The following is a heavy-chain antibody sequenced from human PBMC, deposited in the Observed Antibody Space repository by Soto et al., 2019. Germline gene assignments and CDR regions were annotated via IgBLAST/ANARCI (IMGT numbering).Heavy chain of an antibody. D-gene: IGHD2-21*02. CDR1: GYSFTTFW. CDR2: IHPSDSDT. J-gene: IGHJ4*01. V-gene: IGHV5-51*01. CDR3: GKPVGGTALDYFDY. Sequence: PGESRKISCKGSGYSFTTFWIGCVRQMPGEGLEWIVIIHPSDSDTRYSLSFEGQVTMSVDKSIITVYLQWSSLKASDTAMYYCGKPVGGTALDYFDYVGKGTLVNVSS.